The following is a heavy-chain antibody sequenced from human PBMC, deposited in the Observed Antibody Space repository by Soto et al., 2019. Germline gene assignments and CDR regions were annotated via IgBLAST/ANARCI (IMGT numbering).Heavy chain of an antibody. CDR1: GGSISSSNW. J-gene: IGHJ6*02. V-gene: IGHV4-4*02. D-gene: IGHD1-1*01. CDR3: ARVFVGGTTGTTTLDYYGMDV. CDR2: IYHSGST. Sequence: KTSETLSLTCAVSGGSISSSNWWSWVRQPPGKGLEWIGEIYHSGSTNYNPSLKSRVTISVDKSKNQFSLKLSSVTAADTAVYYCARVFVGGTTGTTTLDYYGMDVWGQGTTVTVSS.